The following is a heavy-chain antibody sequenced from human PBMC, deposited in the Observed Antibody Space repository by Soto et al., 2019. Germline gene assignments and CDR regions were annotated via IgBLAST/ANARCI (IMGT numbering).Heavy chain of an antibody. J-gene: IGHJ6*02. CDR3: ARDLGRWQLELRGYYYYGMDV. V-gene: IGHV1-69*13. D-gene: IGHD1-7*01. Sequence: AASVKVSCKASGGTFSSYAISWVRQAPGQGLEWMGGIIPIFGTANYAQKFQGRVTITADESTSTAYMELSSLRSEDTAVYYCARDLGRWQLELRGYYYYGMDVWGQGTTVTVSS. CDR1: GGTFSSYA. CDR2: IIPIFGTA.